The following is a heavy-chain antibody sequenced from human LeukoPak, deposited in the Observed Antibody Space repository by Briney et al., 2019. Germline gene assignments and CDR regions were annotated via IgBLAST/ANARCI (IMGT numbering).Heavy chain of an antibody. V-gene: IGHV3-23*01. CDR1: GFTFSSYA. D-gene: IGHD6-13*01. J-gene: IGHJ4*02. CDR3: AKAKNTAGIAAAVYFDY. CDR2: ISGSGGST. Sequence: GSLRLSCAASGFTFSSYAMSWVRQAPGKGLEWVSAISGSGGSTYYADSVKGRFTISRDNSKNTLYLQMNSLRAEDTAVYYCAKAKNTAGIAAAVYFDYWGQGTLVTVSS.